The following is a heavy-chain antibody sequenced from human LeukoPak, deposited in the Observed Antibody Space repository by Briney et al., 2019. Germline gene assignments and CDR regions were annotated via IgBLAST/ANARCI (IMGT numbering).Heavy chain of an antibody. Sequence: VSSVKVSCKASGYTVTSYGISWVRQAPGQGLEWMGWISAYNGNTNYAQKLQGRVTITTDTSTRPAYMEVRSLRSDDTALYYCARDAPYYDILTGLYYYGMDVWGQGTTVTVSS. CDR2: ISAYNGNT. CDR1: GYTVTSYG. J-gene: IGHJ6*02. D-gene: IGHD3-9*01. CDR3: ARDAPYYDILTGLYYYGMDV. V-gene: IGHV1-18*01.